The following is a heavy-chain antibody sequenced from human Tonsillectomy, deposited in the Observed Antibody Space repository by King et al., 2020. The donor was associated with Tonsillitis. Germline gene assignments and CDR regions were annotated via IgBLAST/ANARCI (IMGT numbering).Heavy chain of an antibody. CDR2: INHSGST. V-gene: IGHV4-34*01. D-gene: IGHD2-21*02. Sequence: VQLQQWGAGLLKPSEPLSLTCAVYGGSFSGYYWSWIRQPPGKGLEWIGEINHSGSTNYNPSLKSRVTISVDTSKNQFSLKLSSVTAAETAVYYCARGQVVTGRRNYWYFDLWGRGTLVTVSS. J-gene: IGHJ2*01. CDR3: ARGQVVTGRRNYWYFDL. CDR1: GGSFSGYY.